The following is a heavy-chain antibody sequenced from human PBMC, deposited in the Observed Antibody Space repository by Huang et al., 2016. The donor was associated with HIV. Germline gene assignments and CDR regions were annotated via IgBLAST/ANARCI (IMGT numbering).Heavy chain of an antibody. V-gene: IGHV3-30*02. J-gene: IGHJ4*02. CDR3: ATDLGGYSFDY. CDR2: IRFDGGNK. CDR1: GFSFSHYG. Sequence: QEQLVESGGGVVQPGGSLRLSCGTSGFSFSHYGMHWVRQDPGKGLEWVAFIRFDGGNKHYADSAKDRFTISRDNSKKMLFLEMNSLRGDDTAFYYCATDLGGYSFDYWGQGALVSVSS. D-gene: IGHD2-21*02.